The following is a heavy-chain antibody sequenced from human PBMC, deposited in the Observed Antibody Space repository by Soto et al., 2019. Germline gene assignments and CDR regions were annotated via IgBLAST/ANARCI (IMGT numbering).Heavy chain of an antibody. D-gene: IGHD3-22*01. CDR1: GYTFTGYY. J-gene: IGHJ4*02. V-gene: IGHV1-2*04. CDR2: INPNSGGT. CDR3: ARGETSYYYDSSGFYFDD. Sequence: GASVKVSCKASGYTFTGYYMHWVRQAPGQGLEWMGWINPNSGGTNYAQKFQGWVTMTRDTSISTAYMELSRLRSDDTAVYYCARGETSYYYDSSGFYFDDRGQGTLVTVSS.